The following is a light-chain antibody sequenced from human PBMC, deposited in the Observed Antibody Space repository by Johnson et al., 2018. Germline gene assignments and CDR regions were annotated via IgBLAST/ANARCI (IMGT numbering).Light chain of an antibody. V-gene: IGLV1-51*02. CDR1: SSNIGNNY. Sequence: QSVLTQPPSVSAAPGQKVTISCSGSSSNIGNNYVSWYQQLPGTAPKLLIYENNKRPSGIPDRFSGSKSGTSATLGITGLQTGAEAAYYCGTWESSLSAGNVSGTGTKVTVL. CDR3: GTWESSLSAGNV. J-gene: IGLJ1*01. CDR2: ENN.